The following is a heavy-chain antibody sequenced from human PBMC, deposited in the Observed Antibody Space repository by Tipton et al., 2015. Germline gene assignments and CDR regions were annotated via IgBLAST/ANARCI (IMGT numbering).Heavy chain of an antibody. CDR3: AKDFYDSSGYPYYFDN. CDR2: ISWNGGSI. Sequence: SLRLSCAASGFTFIDYAMHWVRQAPGKGLEWVSGISWNGGSIGYAGSVKGRFTISRDNAQNSLYLQMNSLRVEDTASYFCAKDFYDSSGYPYYFDNWGQGTLVTVSS. CDR1: GFTFIDYA. V-gene: IGHV3-9*01. J-gene: IGHJ4*02. D-gene: IGHD3-22*01.